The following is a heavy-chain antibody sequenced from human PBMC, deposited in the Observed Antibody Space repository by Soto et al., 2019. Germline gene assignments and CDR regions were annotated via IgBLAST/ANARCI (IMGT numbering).Heavy chain of an antibody. CDR3: ARGSYYYDSSGYYHY. CDR2: VHHGGST. V-gene: IGHV4-4*02. J-gene: IGHJ4*02. D-gene: IGHD3-22*01. CDR1: GGSVTSNNW. Sequence: SETLSLTSTVSGGSVTSNNWWRWVRQPPGEGMDYIGEVHHGGSTYYNPSLKSRVTISVDTSKNQFSLKLSSVTAADTAVYYCARGSYYYDSSGYYHYWGQGTLVTVSS.